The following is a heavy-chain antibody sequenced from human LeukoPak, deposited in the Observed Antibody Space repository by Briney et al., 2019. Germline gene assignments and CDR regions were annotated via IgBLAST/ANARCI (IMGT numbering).Heavy chain of an antibody. CDR2: ISYSGST. J-gene: IGHJ4*02. V-gene: IGHV4-39*01. Sequence: PSETLSLTCTVSGGSISSSSHYWGWIRQPPGKGLEWTGSISYSGSTYSNPALKSRVTTSVDTSKNQFSLELRSVTAADTAVYYCARHYYDSSNYYPPAYWGQGTLVTVSS. CDR1: GGSISSSSHY. CDR3: ARHYYDSSNYYPPAY. D-gene: IGHD3-22*01.